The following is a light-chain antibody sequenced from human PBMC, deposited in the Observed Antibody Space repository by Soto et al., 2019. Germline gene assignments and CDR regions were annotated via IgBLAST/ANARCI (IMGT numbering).Light chain of an antibody. J-gene: IGLJ1*01. CDR1: SSNIGTYR. Sequence: QSVLTQPPSASGTPGQRVTISCSGSSSNIGTYRVGWYQHFPGTAPRLLIYSDNQRPSGVPDRFSASKSGASASLAISGLQSEDEAYFYCAAWDDSLNGCVFGTGTKVTVL. CDR3: AAWDDSLNGCV. CDR2: SDN. V-gene: IGLV1-44*01.